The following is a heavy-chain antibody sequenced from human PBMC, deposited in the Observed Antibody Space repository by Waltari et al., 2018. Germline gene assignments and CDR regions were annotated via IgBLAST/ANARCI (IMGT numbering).Heavy chain of an antibody. Sequence: QVQLVESGGGVVQPGRSLRLSCAASGFTFSSYPMHWVCQAPGKGLEWVAVISFDGNNIYYADSVKGRFTFSRDNSKNTLFLQMNSLRAEDTAVYYCARDPNYYGSGSYLNYGMDVWGQGTTVTVFS. CDR1: GFTFSSYP. CDR2: ISFDGNNI. V-gene: IGHV3-30-3*01. CDR3: ARDPNYYGSGSYLNYGMDV. J-gene: IGHJ6*02. D-gene: IGHD3-10*01.